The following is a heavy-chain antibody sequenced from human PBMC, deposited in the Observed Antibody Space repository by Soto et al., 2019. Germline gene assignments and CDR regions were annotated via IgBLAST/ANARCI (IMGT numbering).Heavy chain of an antibody. Sequence: EVQLVESGGDMVQPGRSLRLSCVASGFTFDDYAMWWVRQAPGKGLEWVSGISWNGNDIAYADSVKGRFTISRDDAKNSLYLQMKSLRAEDTALYFCAKDMERYDSWTGSPFDSWGQGTLVTVSS. CDR2: ISWNGNDI. D-gene: IGHD3-3*01. V-gene: IGHV3-9*01. J-gene: IGHJ4*02. CDR3: AKDMERYDSWTGSPFDS. CDR1: GFTFDDYA.